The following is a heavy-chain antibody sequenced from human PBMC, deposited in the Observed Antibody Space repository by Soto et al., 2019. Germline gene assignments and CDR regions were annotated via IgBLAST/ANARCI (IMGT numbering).Heavy chain of an antibody. D-gene: IGHD2-15*01. CDR1: GFTFSSYA. Sequence: QVQLVESGGGVVQPGRSLRLSCAASGFTFSSYAMHWVRQAPGKGLEWVAVISYDGSNKYYADSVKGRFTISRDNSKNTLYLQMNSLRAEDTAVYYCARAGWCSGGSCYLEYYFDYWGQGTLVTVSS. CDR2: ISYDGSNK. V-gene: IGHV3-30-3*01. CDR3: ARAGWCSGGSCYLEYYFDY. J-gene: IGHJ4*02.